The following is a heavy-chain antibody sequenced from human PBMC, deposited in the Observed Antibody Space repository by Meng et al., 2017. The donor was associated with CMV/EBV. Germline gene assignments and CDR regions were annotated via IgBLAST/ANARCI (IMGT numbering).Heavy chain of an antibody. V-gene: IGHV3-21*01. D-gene: IGHD6-6*01. J-gene: IGHJ6*02. CDR1: GFTFSSYS. Sequence: GESLKISCAASGFTFSSYSMNWVRQAPGKGLEWVSSISSSSSYIYYADSVKGRFTISRNNAKNSLYLQKNSLRAEDTAVYYCARGSSSSYYYYGMDVWGQGTTVTVSS. CDR2: ISSSSSYI. CDR3: ARGSSSSYYYYGMDV.